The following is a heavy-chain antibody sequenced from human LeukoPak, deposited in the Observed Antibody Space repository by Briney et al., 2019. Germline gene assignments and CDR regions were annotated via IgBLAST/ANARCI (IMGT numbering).Heavy chain of an antibody. V-gene: IGHV4-34*01. CDR3: ARGPNYYGSGSYPQNGDY. CDR2: INHSGST. J-gene: IGHJ4*02. D-gene: IGHD3-10*01. CDR1: GGSFSGYY. Sequence: SETLSLTCAVYGGSFSGYYWSWIRQPPGKGLERIGEINHSGSTNYNPSLKSRVTISVDTSKNQFSLKLSSVTAADTAVYYCARGPNYYGSGSYPQNGDYWGQGTLVTVSS.